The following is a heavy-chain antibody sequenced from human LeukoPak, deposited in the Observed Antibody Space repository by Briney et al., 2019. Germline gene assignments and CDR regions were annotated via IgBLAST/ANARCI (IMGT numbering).Heavy chain of an antibody. CDR3: AKVGLRGYYYDSSGYYLWFDY. J-gene: IGHJ4*02. D-gene: IGHD3-22*01. V-gene: IGHV3-23*01. CDR1: GFTFSSYA. CDR2: ISGSGGST. Sequence: GGSLRLSCAASGFTFSSYAMSWVRQAPGKGLEWVSAISGSGGSTYYADSVKGRFTISRDNSKNTLYLQMNSLRAEDTAVYYCAKVGLRGYYYDSSGYYLWFDYWGQGTLVTVSS.